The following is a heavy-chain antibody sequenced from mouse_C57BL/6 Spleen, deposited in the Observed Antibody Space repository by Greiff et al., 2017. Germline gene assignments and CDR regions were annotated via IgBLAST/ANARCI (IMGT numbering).Heavy chain of an antibody. CDR1: GYAFSSYW. CDR3: AREYYYGSSGRYFDV. Sequence: QVQLQQSGAELVKPGASVKISCKASGYAFSSYWMNWVKQRPGKGLEWIGQIYPGDGDTNYNGKFKGKATLTADKSSSTAYMQLSSLTSEDSAVYFCAREYYYGSSGRYFDVWGTGTTVTVSS. J-gene: IGHJ1*03. CDR2: IYPGDGDT. D-gene: IGHD1-1*01. V-gene: IGHV1-80*01.